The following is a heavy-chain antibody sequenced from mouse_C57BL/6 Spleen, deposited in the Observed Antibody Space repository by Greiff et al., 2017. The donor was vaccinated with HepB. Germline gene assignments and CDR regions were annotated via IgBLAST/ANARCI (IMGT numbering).Heavy chain of an antibody. D-gene: IGHD2-1*01. V-gene: IGHV1-50*01. Sequence: QVQLQQPGAELVKPGASVRLSCKASGYTFTSYWMQWVKQRPGQGLEWIGEIDPSDSYTNYNQKFKGKATLTVDTSSSTAYMQLSSLTSEDSAVYYCANYVKGDYFDYWGQGTTLTVSS. CDR1: GYTFTSYW. CDR3: ANYVKGDYFDY. J-gene: IGHJ2*01. CDR2: IDPSDSYT.